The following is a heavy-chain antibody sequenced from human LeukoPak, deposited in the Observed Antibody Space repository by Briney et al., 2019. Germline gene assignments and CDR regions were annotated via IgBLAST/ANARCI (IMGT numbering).Heavy chain of an antibody. D-gene: IGHD1-26*01. V-gene: IGHV3-48*03. CDR2: ISSSGSSI. CDR1: VFTFSSYK. CDR3: AKSRIGFSGQADH. Sequence: PGGSLRLSCAAPVFTFSSYKMRCVRQAPGKGLECVSYISSSGSSIYYADSVKGRFTISRDNAKNSLYLQMNSLRAEDTAVYYCAKSRIGFSGQADHWGQGTLVTVSS. J-gene: IGHJ4*02.